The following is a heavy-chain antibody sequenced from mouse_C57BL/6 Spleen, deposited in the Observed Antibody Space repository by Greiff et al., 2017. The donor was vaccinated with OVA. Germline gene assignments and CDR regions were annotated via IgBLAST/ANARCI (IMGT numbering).Heavy chain of an antibody. CDR1: GFTFSDYG. J-gene: IGHJ3*01. V-gene: IGHV5-17*01. Sequence: DVMLVESGGGLVKPGGSLKLSCAASGFTFSDYGMHWVRQAPEKGLEWVAYISSGSSTIYYADTVKGRFTISRDNAKNTLFLQMTSLRSEDTAMYYCARLGDYDDGFAYWGQGTLVTVSA. CDR2: ISSGSSTI. CDR3: ARLGDYDDGFAY. D-gene: IGHD2-4*01.